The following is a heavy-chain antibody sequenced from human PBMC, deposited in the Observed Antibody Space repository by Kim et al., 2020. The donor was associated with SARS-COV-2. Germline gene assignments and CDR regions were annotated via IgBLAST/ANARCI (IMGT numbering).Heavy chain of an antibody. D-gene: IGHD1-1*01. V-gene: IGHV4-61*03. Sequence: PPLKGRVTLSVDTSKNTFSLKLSSVTAADTAVYYCARLTTGPTGLTWFDPWGQGTLVTVSS. CDR3: ARLTTGPTGLTWFDP. J-gene: IGHJ5*02.